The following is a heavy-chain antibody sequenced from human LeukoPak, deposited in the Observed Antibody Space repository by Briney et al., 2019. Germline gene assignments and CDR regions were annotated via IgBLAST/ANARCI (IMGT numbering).Heavy chain of an antibody. CDR3: AKLPTADTAMVT. V-gene: IGHV3-30*18. J-gene: IGHJ5*02. D-gene: IGHD5-18*01. CDR2: ISYDGSNK. Sequence: GGSLRLSCAASGFTFSSYGMHWVRQAPGKGLEWVAVISYDGSNKYYADSVKGRFTISRDNSKNTLYLQMNSRRAEDTAVYYCAKLPTADTAMVTWGQGTLVTVSS. CDR1: GFTFSSYG.